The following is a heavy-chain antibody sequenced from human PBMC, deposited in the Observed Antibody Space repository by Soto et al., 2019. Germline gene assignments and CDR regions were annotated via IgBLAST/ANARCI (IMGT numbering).Heavy chain of an antibody. J-gene: IGHJ6*02. CDR2: ISVDNGKT. CDR3: ARDERGWPGAEGVVTATGNYPGMHL. CDR1: GYTFTNYC. V-gene: IGHV1-18*01. D-gene: IGHD2-21*02. Sequence: QVQLVQSGAEAKKPGASVRVSCKASGYTFTNYCLSWVRQAPGQGLEWMAWISVDNGKTNHAQKFEGKVTVTTDISSNTGSMELGRVRSDDTAVYYCARDERGWPGAEGVVTATGNYPGMHLWGQGTTVTVSS.